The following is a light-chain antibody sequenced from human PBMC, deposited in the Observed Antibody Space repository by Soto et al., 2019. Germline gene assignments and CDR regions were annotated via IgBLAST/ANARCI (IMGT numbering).Light chain of an antibody. V-gene: IGKV3-20*01. Sequence: ENVLTQSPDTLSLSPGERATVSCRASRYVAASYIAWYQQKGGQAPRLLIYGASSRATGIPDRFSGRGSGTDFALTINRLEPEDFAVYYCQQYGSSGTFGQGTKVDI. CDR2: GAS. J-gene: IGKJ1*01. CDR1: RYVAASY. CDR3: QQYGSSGT.